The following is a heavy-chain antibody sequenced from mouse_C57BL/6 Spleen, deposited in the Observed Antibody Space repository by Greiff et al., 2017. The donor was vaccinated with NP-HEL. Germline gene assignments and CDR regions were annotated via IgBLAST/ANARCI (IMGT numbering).Heavy chain of an antibody. J-gene: IGHJ1*03. V-gene: IGHV1-9*01. CDR3: ARRAYYYGSSLRYFDV. CDR2: ILPGSGST. D-gene: IGHD1-1*01. Sequence: VKLLESGAELMKPGASVKLSCKATGYTFTGYWIEWVKQRPGHGLEWIGEILPGSGSTNYNEKFKGKATFTADTSSNTAYMQLSSLTTEDSAIYYCARRAYYYGSSLRYFDVWGTGTTVTVSS. CDR1: GYTFTGYW.